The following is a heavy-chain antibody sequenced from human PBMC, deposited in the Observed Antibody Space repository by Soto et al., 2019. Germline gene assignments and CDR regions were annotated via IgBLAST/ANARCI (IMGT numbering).Heavy chain of an antibody. CDR3: ARAGFEGPPPNRDV. J-gene: IGHJ6*03. CDR1: GGSISSYY. Sequence: SETLSLTCTVSGGSISSYYWSWIRQPPGKGLEWIGYIYYSGSTNYNPSLKSRVTISVDTSKNQFSLKLSSVTAVDSAVYYCARAGFEGPPPNRDVWGKGTTVTVSS. CDR2: IYYSGST. D-gene: IGHD3-9*01. V-gene: IGHV4-59*01.